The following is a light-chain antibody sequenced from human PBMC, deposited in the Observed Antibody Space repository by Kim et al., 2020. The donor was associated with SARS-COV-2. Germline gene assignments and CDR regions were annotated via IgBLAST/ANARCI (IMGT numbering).Light chain of an antibody. Sequence: PGEGAAPSGRASQSVSSSYLAWYQQKPGQAPRRLMYDASSRATGIPDRFSGSGSGTDFTLTISRLEPEDFAVYYCQQYGSLPWTFVQGTKVDIK. V-gene: IGKV3-20*01. J-gene: IGKJ1*01. CDR2: DAS. CDR3: QQYGSLPWT. CDR1: QSVSSSY.